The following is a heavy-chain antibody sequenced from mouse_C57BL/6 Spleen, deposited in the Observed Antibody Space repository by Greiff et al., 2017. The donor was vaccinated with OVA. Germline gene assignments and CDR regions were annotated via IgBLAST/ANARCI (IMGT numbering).Heavy chain of an antibody. D-gene: IGHD1-1*01. J-gene: IGHJ4*01. CDR3: ARISITTVVDYAMDY. CDR2: IWPGGGT. CDR1: GFSLTSYA. V-gene: IGHV2-9-1*01. Sequence: VKLMESGPGLVAPSQSLSITCTVSGFSLTSYAISWVRQPPGKGLEWLGVIWPGGGTNYNSALKSRLSISKDNSKSQVFLKMNSLQTDDTARYYCARISITTVVDYAMDYWGQGTSVTVSS.